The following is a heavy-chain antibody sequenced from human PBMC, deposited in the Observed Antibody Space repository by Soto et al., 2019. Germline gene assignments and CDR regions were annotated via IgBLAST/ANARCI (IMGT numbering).Heavy chain of an antibody. CDR2: ISAYNGNT. V-gene: IGHV1-18*01. Sequence: GASVKVSCKASGYTFTSYGISWVRQAPGQGLEWMGWISAYNGNTNYAQKLQGRVTMTTDTSTSTAYMELRSLRSDDTAVYYCARARAFYWRGGSCYSAEYFQHWGQGIRVTVSS. J-gene: IGHJ1*01. CDR1: GYTFTSYG. D-gene: IGHD2-15*01. CDR3: ARARAFYWRGGSCYSAEYFQH.